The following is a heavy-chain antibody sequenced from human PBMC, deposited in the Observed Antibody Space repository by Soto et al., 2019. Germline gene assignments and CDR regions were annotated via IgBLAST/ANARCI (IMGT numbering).Heavy chain of an antibody. D-gene: IGHD6-13*01. CDR1: GGSISSGDYY. V-gene: IGHV4-30-4*01. J-gene: IGHJ6*02. CDR2: IYYSGST. CDR3: AREGEAAAPLYYYYGMDV. Sequence: SETLSLTCTVSGGSISSGDYYWSWIRQPPGKGLEWIGYIYYSGSTYYNPSLKSRVTISVDTSKNQFSLKLSSVTAADTAVYYCAREGEAAAPLYYYYGMDVWGQGTSVTVSS.